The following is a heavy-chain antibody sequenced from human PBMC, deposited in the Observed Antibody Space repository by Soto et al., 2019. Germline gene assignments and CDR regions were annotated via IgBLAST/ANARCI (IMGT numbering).Heavy chain of an antibody. J-gene: IGHJ4*02. Sequence: LRLSCAASGFTFNSYAMSWVRQAPGKGLEWVSTIIGSGGSTYYADSVKGRFSVSRDNSKNTLYLQMNSLRAEDTAVYSCAKAWMDNARQRYFDHWGQGTLVTVSS. D-gene: IGHD5-12*01. CDR3: AKAWMDNARQRYFDH. V-gene: IGHV3-23*01. CDR1: GFTFNSYA. CDR2: IIGSGGST.